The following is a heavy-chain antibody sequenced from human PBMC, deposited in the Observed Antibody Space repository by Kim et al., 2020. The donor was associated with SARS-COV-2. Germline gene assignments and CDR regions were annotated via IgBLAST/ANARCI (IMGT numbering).Heavy chain of an antibody. CDR3: ARDRFACPGDD. J-gene: IGHJ4*02. CDR1: GFTLSSYW. D-gene: IGHD2-21*01. CDR2: IKQDGSEK. Sequence: GGSLRLSCAASGFTLSSYWMSWVRQAPGKGLEWVANIKQDGSEKYYVDSVKGRFTISRDNAKNSLYLQMNSLRVEDTALYFCARDRFACPGDDWGLGTLVTVSS. V-gene: IGHV3-7*01.